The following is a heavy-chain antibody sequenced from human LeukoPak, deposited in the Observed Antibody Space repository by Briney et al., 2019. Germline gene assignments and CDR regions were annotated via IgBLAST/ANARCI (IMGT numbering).Heavy chain of an antibody. J-gene: IGHJ5*02. CDR2: INTDGTTT. D-gene: IGHD1-26*01. Sequence: GGSLRLSCAASGFTFSSYWMHWVRQPPGKGLVWVSRINTDGTTTSYADSVKGRFTISRDNAKNTLYLQMNSRRAEDTAVYYCARPSGTYPWFDPWGQGTLVTVSS. CDR1: GFTFSSYW. CDR3: ARPSGTYPWFDP. V-gene: IGHV3-74*01.